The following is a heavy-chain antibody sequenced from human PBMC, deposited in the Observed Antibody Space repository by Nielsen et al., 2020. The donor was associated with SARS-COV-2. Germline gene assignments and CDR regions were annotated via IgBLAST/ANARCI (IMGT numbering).Heavy chain of an antibody. CDR3: ARSLGGYCSSTSCQHFDY. D-gene: IGHD2-2*01. CDR1: GYSFTSYW. CDR2: IYPGDSDT. V-gene: IGHV5-51*01. J-gene: IGHJ4*02. Sequence: GESLKISCKGSGYSFTSYWIGWVRQMPGKGLEWMGIIYPGDSDTRYSPSFQGQVTISADKSISTAYLQWSSLKASDTAMYYCARSLGGYCSSTSCQHFDYWDQGTLVTVSS.